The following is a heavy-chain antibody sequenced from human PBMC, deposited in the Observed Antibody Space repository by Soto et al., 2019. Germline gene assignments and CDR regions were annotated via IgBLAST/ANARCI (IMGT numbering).Heavy chain of an antibody. D-gene: IGHD5-18*01. CDR2: ISASGDTT. J-gene: IGHJ4*02. CDR3: ALYRYDLFRFDY. CDR1: GFTFSNFA. Sequence: GGSLRLSCAASGFTFSNFAMSWVRQSPGKGLEWVSAISASGDTTYSADPVKGRFIISRDSAKKTMFLQMNNLRAEDTAVYYCALYRYDLFRFDYWGQGVLVTVSS. V-gene: IGHV3-23*01.